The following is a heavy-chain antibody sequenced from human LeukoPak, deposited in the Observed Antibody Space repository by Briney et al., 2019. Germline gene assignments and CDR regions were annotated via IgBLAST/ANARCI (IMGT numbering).Heavy chain of an antibody. CDR3: AREGAAAAGFDY. D-gene: IGHD6-13*01. CDR2: INPSGGST. V-gene: IGHV1-46*01. J-gene: IGHJ4*02. Sequence: ASVKVSCKASGYTFTSYYMHWVRQAPGQGLEWMGIINPSGGSTSYAQKFQGRVTMTRDRSTSTVYMELSSLRSEDTAVYYCAREGAAAAGFDYWGQGTLVTVSS. CDR1: GYTFTSYY.